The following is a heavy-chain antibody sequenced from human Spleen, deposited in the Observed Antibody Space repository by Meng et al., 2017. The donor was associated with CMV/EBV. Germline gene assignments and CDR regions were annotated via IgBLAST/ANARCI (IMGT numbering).Heavy chain of an antibody. CDR3: ASGYDFWSGYTPRNGMDV. CDR1: GYSFTIFG. D-gene: IGHD3-3*01. CDR2: ISSYNGNT. Sequence: ASVKVSCKTSGYSFTIFGISWVRQPPGQGLEWMCWISSYNGNTNFAQKLQGRVTMTTDTSTSTAYMELRSLRSEDTAVYYCASGYDFWSGYTPRNGMDVWGQGTTVTVSS. V-gene: IGHV1-18*01. J-gene: IGHJ6*02.